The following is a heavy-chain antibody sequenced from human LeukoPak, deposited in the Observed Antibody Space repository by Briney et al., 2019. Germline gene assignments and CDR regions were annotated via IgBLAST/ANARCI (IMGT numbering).Heavy chain of an antibody. V-gene: IGHV4-61*09. CDR1: GGSISSTSYD. J-gene: IGHJ4*02. CDR2: IYTSGST. Sequence: PSETLSLTCTVSGGSISSTSYDWYWIRQPAGKGLEWIGHIYTSGSTNYNPSLKSRVTISVDTSKNQFSLKLTSVTAADTAVYYCTKGRGIWGQGTLVTVSS. CDR3: TKGRGI. D-gene: IGHD3-10*01.